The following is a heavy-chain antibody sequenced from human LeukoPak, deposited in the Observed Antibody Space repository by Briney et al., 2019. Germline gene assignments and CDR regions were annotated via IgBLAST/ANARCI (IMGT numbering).Heavy chain of an antibody. Sequence: SGGSLRLSCEASGFTFGDYYMSWIRQAPGKGLEWVSYISSSSSGYTNYADSVTGRFTISRDNAKNSLYLQMNSLRAEDTAVYYCARGHYQMDVWGQGTTVTVSS. CDR1: GFTFGDYY. D-gene: IGHD1-26*01. V-gene: IGHV3-11*05. J-gene: IGHJ6*02. CDR2: ISSSSSGYT. CDR3: ARGHYQMDV.